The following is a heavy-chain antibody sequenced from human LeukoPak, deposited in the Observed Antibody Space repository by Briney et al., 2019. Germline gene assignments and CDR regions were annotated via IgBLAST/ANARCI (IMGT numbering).Heavy chain of an antibody. CDR2: TYYSGST. D-gene: IGHD4-17*01. V-gene: IGHV4-59*08. CDR1: GGSISSYY. Sequence: PSETLSLTCTVSGGSISSYYWSWIRQPPGEGLEWIGYTYYSGSTNYNPSLKSRVTISVDTSKNQFSLKLSSVTAADTAVYYCARHGRGEYGDYAIDYWGQGTLVTVSS. J-gene: IGHJ4*02. CDR3: ARHGRGEYGDYAIDY.